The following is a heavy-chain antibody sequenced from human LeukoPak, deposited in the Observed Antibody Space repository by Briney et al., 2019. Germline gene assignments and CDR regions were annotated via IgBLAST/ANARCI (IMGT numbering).Heavy chain of an antibody. Sequence: PSETLSLTCTVSGGSISSYYWSWIRQPAGKGLEGIGRIYTSGSTNYNPSLKSRVTMSVDTSKNQFSLKLSSVTAADTAVYYCARETTVPYYYYGMDVWGQGTTVTVSS. CDR2: IYTSGST. J-gene: IGHJ6*02. D-gene: IGHD4-4*01. CDR1: GGSISSYY. V-gene: IGHV4-4*07. CDR3: ARETTVPYYYYGMDV.